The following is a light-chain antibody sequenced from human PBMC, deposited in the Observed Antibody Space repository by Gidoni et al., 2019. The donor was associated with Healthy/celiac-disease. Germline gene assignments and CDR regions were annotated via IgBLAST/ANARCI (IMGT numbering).Light chain of an antibody. Sequence: QSVLTQPPSASGTPGQRFTISCSGSSSNIGSNYVYWYQQLPGTAPKLLIYRNKRRPSGVPDRFSGSKSGTSASLAISGLRSEDEADYYCAAWDDSLSAWVFGGGTKLTVL. CDR1: SSNIGSNY. J-gene: IGLJ3*02. V-gene: IGLV1-47*01. CDR3: AAWDDSLSAWV. CDR2: RNK.